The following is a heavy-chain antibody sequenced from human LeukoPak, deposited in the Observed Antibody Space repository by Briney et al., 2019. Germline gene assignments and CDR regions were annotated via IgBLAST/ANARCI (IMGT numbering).Heavy chain of an antibody. J-gene: IGHJ4*02. V-gene: IGHV5-51*01. Sequence: GESPKISWNGSGYSFTGYWIGWVRQMPGKGLEWMGIIYPGDSDTRYSPSFQGQVTNPADKSISTAYLQWSSLKASDAAMYYCARLDSQSIAAGYWGQGTLVTVSS. CDR1: GYSFTGYW. D-gene: IGHD6-6*01. CDR3: ARLDSQSIAAGY. CDR2: IYPGDSDT.